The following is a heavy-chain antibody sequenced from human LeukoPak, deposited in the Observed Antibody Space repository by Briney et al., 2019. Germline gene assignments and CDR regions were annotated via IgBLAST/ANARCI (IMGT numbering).Heavy chain of an antibody. J-gene: IGHJ6*02. D-gene: IGHD2-2*01. Sequence: SGTLSLTCTVSGGSISSYYWSWIRQPPGKGLEWIGYIYYSGSTNYNPSLKSRVTISVDTSKNQFSLKLSSVTAADTAVYYCARHFVVVPAATDYYYYGMDVWGQGTTVTVSS. V-gene: IGHV4-59*01. CDR3: ARHFVVVPAATDYYYYGMDV. CDR2: IYYSGST. CDR1: GGSISSYY.